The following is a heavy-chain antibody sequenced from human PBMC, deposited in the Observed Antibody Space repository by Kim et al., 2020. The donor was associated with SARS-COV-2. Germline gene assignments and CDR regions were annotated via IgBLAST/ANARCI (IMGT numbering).Heavy chain of an antibody. D-gene: IGHD3-22*01. V-gene: IGHV3-23*01. J-gene: IGHJ4*02. Sequence: GGSLRLSCAASGFTFSSYAMSWVRQAPGKGLEWVSTISGSGGSTYYADSVKGRFTISRDNSKNTLYLQMNSLRAEDTAVYYCAKMRLYYDSSGYGHYFDYWGQGNLVTVSS. CDR3: AKMRLYYDSSGYGHYFDY. CDR1: GFTFSSYA. CDR2: ISGSGGST.